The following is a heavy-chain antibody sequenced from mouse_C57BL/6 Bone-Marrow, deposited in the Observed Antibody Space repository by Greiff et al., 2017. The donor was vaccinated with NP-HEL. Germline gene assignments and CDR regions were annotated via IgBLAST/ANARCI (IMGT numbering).Heavy chain of an antibody. CDR1: GYTFTSYG. CDR3: ASLYCRAY. J-gene: IGHJ3*01. CDR2: IYPRSGNT. D-gene: IGHD2-1*01. Sequence: QVQLQQSGAELARPGASVKLSCKASGYTFTSYGISWVKQRTGQGLEWIGEIYPRSGNTYYNEKFKGKATLTADKSSSTAYMGLRSLTSEDSAVYFCASLYCRAYWGQGTLVTVSA. V-gene: IGHV1-81*01.